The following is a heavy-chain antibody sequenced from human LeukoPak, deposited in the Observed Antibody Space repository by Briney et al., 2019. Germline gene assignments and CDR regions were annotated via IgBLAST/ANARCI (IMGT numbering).Heavy chain of an antibody. V-gene: IGHV3-48*02. CDR1: GFTFSSYS. CDR2: ISSSSSII. D-gene: IGHD3-9*01. Sequence: GGSLRLSCAASGFTFSSYSMHWVRQAPGKGLEWVSYISSSSSIIYYADSVKGRFTISRDNAKNSLCLQMNSLRDEDTAVYYCARDSGYAGAFDIWGQGTMVTVSS. J-gene: IGHJ3*02. CDR3: ARDSGYAGAFDI.